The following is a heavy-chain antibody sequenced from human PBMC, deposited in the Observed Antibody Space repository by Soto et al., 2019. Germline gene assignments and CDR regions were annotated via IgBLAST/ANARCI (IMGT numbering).Heavy chain of an antibody. V-gene: IGHV3-23*01. J-gene: IGHJ6*03. D-gene: IGHD1-1*01. CDR1: GFTFSSYA. CDR3: ARSAWNYYEYYYMDV. Sequence: EVQLLESGGALVQPGGSLRLSCAAPGFTFSSYAMAWVRQAPGKGLEWVSDISGGGGTTYYADSVKGRFTISRDNPKNMLYLQMDSLRAEDTAIYYCARSAWNYYEYYYMDVWGKGTTVTVSS. CDR2: ISGGGGTT.